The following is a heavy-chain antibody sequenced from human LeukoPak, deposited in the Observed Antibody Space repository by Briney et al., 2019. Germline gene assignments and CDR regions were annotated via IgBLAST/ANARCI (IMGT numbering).Heavy chain of an antibody. CDR2: IYSGGST. Sequence: GGSVRLSCAASGFTVSSNYMSRVRQAPGKGLEWVSFIYSGGSTYYADPVKGRFTISRDNSKNTLYLQMSSLRAEDTAVYYCVKEGAVARVDPWGHGTLVTVSS. CDR3: VKEGAVARVDP. D-gene: IGHD6-19*01. V-gene: IGHV3-66*01. CDR1: GFTVSSNY. J-gene: IGHJ5*02.